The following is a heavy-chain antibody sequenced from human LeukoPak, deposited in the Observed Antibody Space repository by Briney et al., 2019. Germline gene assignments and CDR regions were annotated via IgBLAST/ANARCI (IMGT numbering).Heavy chain of an antibody. V-gene: IGHV1-2*02. CDR3: GRAGTIVVVPAAIQGYYYYGRDV. D-gene: IGHD2-2*01. CDR1: GYTFTGYY. Sequence: ASVKVSCKASGYTFTGYYMHWVRQAPGQGLEWMGWINPNSGGTNYAQKFQGRVTMTRDTSISTAYMELSRLRYDETAVYYCGRAGTIVVVPAAIQGYYYYGRDVWGQGTTVTVSS. CDR2: INPNSGGT. J-gene: IGHJ6*02.